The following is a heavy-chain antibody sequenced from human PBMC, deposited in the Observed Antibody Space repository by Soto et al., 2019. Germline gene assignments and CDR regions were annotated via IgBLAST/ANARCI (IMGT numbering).Heavy chain of an antibody. Sequence: PSETLSLTCTVSGGSISNSSYYWGWIRQPPGKGLEWIGSIYYSGSTYYNPSLKSRVTISVDTSKNQFSLKLSSVTAADTAVYYCARLFVEQWWYPNYFDYWGQGTLVTVSS. D-gene: IGHD2-15*01. CDR1: GGSISNSSYY. CDR3: ARLFVEQWWYPNYFDY. V-gene: IGHV4-39*01. CDR2: IYYSGST. J-gene: IGHJ4*02.